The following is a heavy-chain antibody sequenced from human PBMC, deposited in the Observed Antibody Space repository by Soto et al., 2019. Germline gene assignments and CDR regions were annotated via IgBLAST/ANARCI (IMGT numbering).Heavy chain of an antibody. CDR1: RYTLAELS. D-gene: IGHD3-22*01. V-gene: IGHV1-24*01. J-gene: IGHJ3*02. CDR3: ARPIYYDSSGYCAFDI. CDR2: FDPEDGET. Sequence: ASVKVSCKVSRYTLAELSMHWVRQAPGRGLEWMGGFDPEDGETIYAQEFQGRVTMTEDTSTDTAYMELSSLRSEDTAVYYCARPIYYDSSGYCAFDIWAQGTMVTVSS.